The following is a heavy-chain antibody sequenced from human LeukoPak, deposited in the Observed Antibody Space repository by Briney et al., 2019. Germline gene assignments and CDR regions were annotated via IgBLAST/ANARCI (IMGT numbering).Heavy chain of an antibody. J-gene: IGHJ4*02. CDR3: ARSSTGTDAFIDY. D-gene: IGHD1-1*01. V-gene: IGHV1-46*01. CDR1: GYTFTNYY. Sequence: ASVKVSCKASGYTFTNYYIHWVRQAPGQGLEWMGIINPSGGSSSYAQTFRGRVTMTRGTSTGTVYMELSNLRSEDTAVYYCARSSTGTDAFIDYWGQGTLVTVSS. CDR2: INPSGGSS.